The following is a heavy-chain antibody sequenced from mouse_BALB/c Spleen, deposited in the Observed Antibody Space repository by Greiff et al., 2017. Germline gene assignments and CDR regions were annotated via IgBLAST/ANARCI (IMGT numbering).Heavy chain of an antibody. V-gene: IGHV3-2*02. CDR3: ARGLRRAMDY. D-gene: IGHD2-4*01. Sequence: EVQLQESGPGLVKPSQSLSLTCTVTGYSITSDYAWNWIRQFPGNKLEWMGYISYSGSTSYNPSLKSRISITRDTSKNQFFLQLNSVTTEDTATYYCARGLRRAMDYWGQGTSVTVSS. CDR1: GYSITSDYA. CDR2: ISYSGST. J-gene: IGHJ4*01.